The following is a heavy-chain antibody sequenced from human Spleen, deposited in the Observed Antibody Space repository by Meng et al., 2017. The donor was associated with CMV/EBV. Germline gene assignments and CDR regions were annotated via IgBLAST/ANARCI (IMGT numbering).Heavy chain of an antibody. D-gene: IGHD3-16*01. J-gene: IGHJ4*02. CDR2: IIPIFGTA. CDR3: ARGYVWGSLRLDN. CDR1: GVAFSSYA. Sequence: SVKVSCKASGVAFSSYAINWVRQAPGQGLEWMGGIIPIFGTANYAQKFQGRVTITTDESTSTGYMELTSLRSEDTAVYFCARGYVWGSLRLDNWGQGTLVTVSS. V-gene: IGHV1-69*05.